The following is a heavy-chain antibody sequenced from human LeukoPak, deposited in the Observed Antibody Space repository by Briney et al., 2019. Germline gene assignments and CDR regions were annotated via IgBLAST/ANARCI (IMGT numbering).Heavy chain of an antibody. Sequence: GASVKVSCKVSGYTLTELSMHWVRQAPGKGLECMGGFDPEDGETIYAQKFQGRVTMTEDTSTDTAYMELSSLRSEDTAVYYCATVVGHYYGSGSLGAFDIWGQGTMVTVSS. CDR2: FDPEDGET. V-gene: IGHV1-24*01. D-gene: IGHD3-10*01. J-gene: IGHJ3*02. CDR1: GYTLTELS. CDR3: ATVVGHYYGSGSLGAFDI.